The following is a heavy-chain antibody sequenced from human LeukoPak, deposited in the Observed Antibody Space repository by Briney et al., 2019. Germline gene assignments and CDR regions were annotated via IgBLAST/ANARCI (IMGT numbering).Heavy chain of an antibody. V-gene: IGHV3-23*01. Sequence: GGSLILSCAASGFTFSSYAMSWVRQAPGKGLEWVSAISGSGGSTYYADSVKGRFTISRDNSKNTLYLQMNSLRAEDTAVYYCAKVRHIVATNPNDYWGQGTLVTVSS. J-gene: IGHJ4*02. D-gene: IGHD5-12*01. CDR1: GFTFSSYA. CDR2: ISGSGGST. CDR3: AKVRHIVATNPNDY.